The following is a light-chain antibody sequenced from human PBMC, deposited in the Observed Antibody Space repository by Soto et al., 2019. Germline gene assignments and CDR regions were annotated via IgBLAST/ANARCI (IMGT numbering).Light chain of an antibody. CDR3: SSYTSISTHV. Sequence: QSVLTQPASVSGSPGQSITVSCTGTSSDVGNYNFVSWYQQHPGKAPKLMISDVSNRPSGVSIRFSGSKSGNTASLTISGLQAEDEADYYCSSYTSISTHVFGTGTKVTVL. V-gene: IGLV2-14*02. CDR2: DVS. CDR1: SSDVGNYNF. J-gene: IGLJ1*01.